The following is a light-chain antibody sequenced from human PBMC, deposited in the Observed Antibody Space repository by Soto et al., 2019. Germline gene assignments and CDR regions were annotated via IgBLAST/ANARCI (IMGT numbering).Light chain of an antibody. Sequence: EIVLTQSPATLSLSPGERATLSCRASQSVSSYLAWYQQKPGQAPRLLIYDASNRATGIPARFSGSGSGSDLTLTLSSLDPEDVAVYFCQQRSSRPLLLTFGRGTKVEIK. CDR3: QQRSSRPLLLT. J-gene: IGKJ4*01. CDR2: DAS. CDR1: QSVSSY. V-gene: IGKV3-11*01.